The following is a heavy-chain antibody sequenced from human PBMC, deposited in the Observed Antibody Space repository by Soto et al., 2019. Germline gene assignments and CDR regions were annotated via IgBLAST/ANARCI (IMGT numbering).Heavy chain of an antibody. CDR1: GFTFSGSA. Sequence: GGSLRLSCAASGFTFSGSAMHWVRQASGKGLEWVGRIRSKANSYATAYAASVKGRFTISRDDSKDTAYLQMNSLKTEDTAVYYCTRDPRNYYDSIGSANWFDPWGQGTLVTVSS. V-gene: IGHV3-73*01. D-gene: IGHD3-22*01. J-gene: IGHJ5*02. CDR2: IRSKANSYAT. CDR3: TRDPRNYYDSIGSANWFDP.